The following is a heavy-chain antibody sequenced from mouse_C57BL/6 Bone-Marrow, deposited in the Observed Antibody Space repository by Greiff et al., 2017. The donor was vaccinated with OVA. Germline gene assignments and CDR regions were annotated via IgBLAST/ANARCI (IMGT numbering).Heavy chain of an antibody. CDR1: GYSFTGYY. J-gene: IGHJ3*01. CDR2: INPSTGGT. CDR3: ARFSGGFAY. V-gene: IGHV1-43*01. Sequence: EVQLQQSGPELVKPGASVKISCKASGYSFTGYYMHWVKQSSEKSLEWIGEINPSTGGTSYNQKFKGKATLTVDKSSSTAYMQLKSLTSEDSAVYYCARFSGGFAYWGQGTLVTVSA.